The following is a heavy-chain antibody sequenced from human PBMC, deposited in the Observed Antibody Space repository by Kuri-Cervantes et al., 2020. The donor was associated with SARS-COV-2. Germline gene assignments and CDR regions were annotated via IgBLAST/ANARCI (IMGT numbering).Heavy chain of an antibody. Sequence: GGSLRLSCAASGFTFSSYSMNWVRQAPGRGLEWVSSISSSSSYIYYADSVKGRFTISRDNAKNSLYLQMNSLRAEDTAVYYCARDGAARRLYMDVWGKGTTVTVSS. J-gene: IGHJ6*03. CDR2: ISSSSSYI. D-gene: IGHD6-6*01. CDR3: ARDGAARRLYMDV. CDR1: GFTFSSYS. V-gene: IGHV3-21*01.